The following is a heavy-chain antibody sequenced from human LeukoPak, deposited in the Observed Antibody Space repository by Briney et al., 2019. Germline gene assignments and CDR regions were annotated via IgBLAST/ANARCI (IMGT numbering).Heavy chain of an antibody. Sequence: SVKVSCTASGGTFSSYAISWVRQAPGQGLEWLATIIPIFGTANYTQKFQGRVTITTDESTSTAYMELSSLRSEDTAVYYCARRRESSGLIFDYWGQGTLVTVSS. V-gene: IGHV1-69*05. CDR1: GGTFSSYA. CDR3: ARRRESSGLIFDY. J-gene: IGHJ4*02. D-gene: IGHD6-19*01. CDR2: IIPIFGTA.